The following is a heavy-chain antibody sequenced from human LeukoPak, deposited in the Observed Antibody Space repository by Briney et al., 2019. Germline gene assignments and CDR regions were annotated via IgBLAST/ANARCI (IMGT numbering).Heavy chain of an antibody. CDR3: ARGPPGYSYGPHYYFDY. J-gene: IGHJ4*02. D-gene: IGHD5-18*01. CDR1: GGSISSYY. Sequence: SETLSLTCTVSGGSISSYYWSWIRQPPGKGLEWIGYIYYSGSTYYNPSLKSRVTISVDTSKNQFSLKLSSVTAADTAVYYCARGPPGYSYGPHYYFDYWGQGTLVTVSS. CDR2: IYYSGST. V-gene: IGHV4-30-4*01.